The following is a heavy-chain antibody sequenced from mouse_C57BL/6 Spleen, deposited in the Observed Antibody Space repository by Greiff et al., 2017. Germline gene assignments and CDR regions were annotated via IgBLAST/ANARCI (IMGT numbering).Heavy chain of an antibody. J-gene: IGHJ3*01. Sequence: VHVKQSGPELVKPGASVKMSCKASGYTFTDYNMHWVKQSHGKSLEWIGYINPNNGGTSYNQKFKGKATLTVNKSSSTAYMELRSLTSEDSAVYYCARGWDYGAWFAYWGQGTLVTVSA. CDR1: GYTFTDYN. D-gene: IGHD2-4*01. CDR3: ARGWDYGAWFAY. CDR2: INPNNGGT. V-gene: IGHV1-22*01.